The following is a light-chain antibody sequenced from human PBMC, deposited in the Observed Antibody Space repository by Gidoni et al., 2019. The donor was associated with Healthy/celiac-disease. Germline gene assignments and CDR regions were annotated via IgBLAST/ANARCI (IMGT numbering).Light chain of an antibody. J-gene: IGLJ2*01. CDR1: KLGEKY. CDR3: QAWDSSTVHVV. Sequence: SYERTQPPSVSVSPGQTASITCSGDKLGEKYACWYQQKPGQSPVLVIYQDSKRPSGIPERFSGSNSGNTATLTISGTQAMDEADYYCQAWDSSTVHVVFGGGTKLTVL. CDR2: QDS. V-gene: IGLV3-1*01.